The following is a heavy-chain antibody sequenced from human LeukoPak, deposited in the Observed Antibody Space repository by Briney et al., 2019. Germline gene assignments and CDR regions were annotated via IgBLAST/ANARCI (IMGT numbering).Heavy chain of an antibody. D-gene: IGHD3-16*01. CDR1: GFTFSSYA. CDR3: AGRVRLTFGGFD. V-gene: IGHV3-23*01. Sequence: GGSLRLSCAASGFTFSSYAMSWVRQAPGKGLEWVSAISGSGGSTYYADSVKGRFTISRDNAKNSLYLQMNSLRAEDTAVYYCAGRVRLTFGGFDWGQGTLVTVSS. CDR2: ISGSGGST. J-gene: IGHJ4*02.